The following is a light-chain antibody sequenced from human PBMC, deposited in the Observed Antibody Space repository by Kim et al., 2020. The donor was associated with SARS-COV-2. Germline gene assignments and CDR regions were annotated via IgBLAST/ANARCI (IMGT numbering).Light chain of an antibody. CDR3: AAWDDSLKGSV. V-gene: IGLV1-44*01. J-gene: IGLJ3*02. CDR2: SND. Sequence: GQRVTISCSGIISNIGSNFVTVYQQRPGTAPKLLMYSNDYRPSGVPDRFSGSKSGTSASLAISGLQSEDEADYYCAAWDDSLKGSVFGGGTQLTVL. CDR1: ISNIGSNF.